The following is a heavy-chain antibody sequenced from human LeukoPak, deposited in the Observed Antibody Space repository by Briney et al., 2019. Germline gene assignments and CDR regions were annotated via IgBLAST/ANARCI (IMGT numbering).Heavy chain of an antibody. J-gene: IGHJ4*02. CDR3: ARGLGDNSGYYFGYFDY. V-gene: IGHV3-66*01. D-gene: IGHD3-22*01. Sequence: GGSLRLSCAASGFTVSSNYMSWVRQAPGKGLEWVSVIYSGGSTYYADSVKGRFTISRDNSKSTLYLQMNSLRAEDTAVYYCARGLGDNSGYYFGYFDYWGQGTLVTVSS. CDR1: GFTVSSNY. CDR2: IYSGGST.